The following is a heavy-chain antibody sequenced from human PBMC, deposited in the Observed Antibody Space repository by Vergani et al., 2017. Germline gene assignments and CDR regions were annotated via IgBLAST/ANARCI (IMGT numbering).Heavy chain of an antibody. CDR3: ARGDYGILTGYRY. V-gene: IGHV1-46*03. J-gene: IGHJ4*02. CDR2: INPSGGHT. D-gene: IGHD3-9*01. CDR1: GYTFSNYY. Sequence: QVQVVQSGAEVKKSGASVKVSCKTSGYTFSNYYMHWVRQAPGQGLEWMGIINPSGGHTHYEQKFQGRVTMTRDTSTSTVYMELSSLRSEDTAIYYCARGDYGILTGYRYWGQGTLVTVSA.